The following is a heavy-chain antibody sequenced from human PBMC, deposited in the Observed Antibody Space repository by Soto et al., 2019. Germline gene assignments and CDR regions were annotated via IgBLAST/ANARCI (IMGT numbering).Heavy chain of an antibody. CDR3: ARVGGQLFGDHGMDV. Sequence: QVQLVQSGAEVKKPGASVKVSCKASGYTFTTYEINWVRQVPGQGLEWMGWMSPSSGNTGYVDQFRGRVTMTSNTSMTPAYMELSSLRSEDPAVYYCARVGGQLFGDHGMDVWGQGTTVTVSS. D-gene: IGHD3-10*01. CDR2: MSPSSGNT. V-gene: IGHV1-8*01. CDR1: GYTFTTYE. J-gene: IGHJ6*02.